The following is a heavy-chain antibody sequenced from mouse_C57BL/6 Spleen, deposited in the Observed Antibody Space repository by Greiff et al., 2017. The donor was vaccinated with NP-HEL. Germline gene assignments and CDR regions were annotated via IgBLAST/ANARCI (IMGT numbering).Heavy chain of an antibody. CDR2: INPGSGGT. J-gene: IGHJ2*01. V-gene: IGHV1-54*01. CDR1: GYAFTNYL. D-gene: IGHD1-1*01. Sequence: QVQLQQSGAELVRPGTSVKVSCKASGYAFTNYLIEWVKQRPGQGLEWIGVINPGSGGTNYNEKFKGKATLTADKSSSTAYMQLSSLTSEDSAVYFWARDYYYGSSRYYFDYWGQGTTLTVSS. CDR3: ARDYYYGSSRYYFDY.